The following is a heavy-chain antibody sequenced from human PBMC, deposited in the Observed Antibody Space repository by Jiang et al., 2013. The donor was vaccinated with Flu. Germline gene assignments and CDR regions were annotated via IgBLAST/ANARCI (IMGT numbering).Heavy chain of an antibody. V-gene: IGHV4-39*07. D-gene: IGHD4-23*01. Sequence: PGLVKPSETLSLTCTVSGGSINSGGYHWGWIRQPPRRGLEWIGGISYSGTTYYNPSLRSRVSISLDTSNNLFSLNLNSVTAADTAVYYCARDHPDLRWSPAWGQGTLVTVSS. J-gene: IGHJ4*02. CDR2: ISYSGTT. CDR3: ARDHPDLRWSPA. CDR1: GGSINSGGYH.